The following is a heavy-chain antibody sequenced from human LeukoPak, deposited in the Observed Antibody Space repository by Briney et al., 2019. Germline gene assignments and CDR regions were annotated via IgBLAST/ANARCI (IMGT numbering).Heavy chain of an antibody. Sequence: PGGSLRLSCAASGFSFSSYAMSWVRQAPGKGLEWVSGIRGSGGSTYYADSVKGRFTISRDNSKNTLDLQMNSLRAEDTGVYYRAKMGVLEYFYMDVWAKGTTVTVSS. CDR1: GFSFSSYA. V-gene: IGHV3-23*01. CDR3: AKMGVLEYFYMDV. J-gene: IGHJ6*03. D-gene: IGHD1-1*01. CDR2: IRGSGGST.